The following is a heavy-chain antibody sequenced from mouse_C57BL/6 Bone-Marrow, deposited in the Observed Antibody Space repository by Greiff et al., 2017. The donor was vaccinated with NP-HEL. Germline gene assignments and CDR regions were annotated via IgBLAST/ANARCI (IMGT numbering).Heavy chain of an antibody. D-gene: IGHD2-5*01. J-gene: IGHJ2*01. CDR2: INSGGSYT. CDR1: GFTFSSYG. CDR3: ARHYYSNYFDY. Sequence: EVQLMESGGDLVKPGGSLKLSCEASGFTFSSYGMSWVRQTPDKRLEWVATINSGGSYTYYPDSVKGRFTFSRANAKNTLYLKMRSLKSEDTAMYYCARHYYSNYFDYWGQGTTLTVSS. V-gene: IGHV5-6*01.